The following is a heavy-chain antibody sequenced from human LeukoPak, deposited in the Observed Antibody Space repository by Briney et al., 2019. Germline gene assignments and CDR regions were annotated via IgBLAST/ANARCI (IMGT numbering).Heavy chain of an antibody. V-gene: IGHV4-61*02. D-gene: IGHD4-17*01. CDR2: IFTSGST. CDR1: GGSISSGCYY. Sequence: SQTLSLTCTVSGGSISSGCYYCSWIRQPAGKGLEWIGRIFTSGSTNYSPSLKSRVTISLDPSKNQFSLKLSSVTAADTAVYYCAREDFRVTVTTAGFDPWGQGTLVTVSS. CDR3: AREDFRVTVTTAGFDP. J-gene: IGHJ5*02.